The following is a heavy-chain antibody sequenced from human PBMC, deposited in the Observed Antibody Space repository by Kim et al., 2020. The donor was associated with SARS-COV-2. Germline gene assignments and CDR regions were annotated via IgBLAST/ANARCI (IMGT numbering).Heavy chain of an antibody. J-gene: IGHJ3*02. CDR2: IYYSGST. CDR3: ASLAPGAAFDI. V-gene: IGHV4-39*01. Sequence: SETLSLTCTVSGGSISSSSYYWGWIRQPPGKGLEWIGSIYYSGSTYYNPSLKSRVTISVDTSKNQFSLKLSSVTAADTAVYYCASLAPGAAFDIWGQGTMVTVSS. CDR1: GGSISSSSYY.